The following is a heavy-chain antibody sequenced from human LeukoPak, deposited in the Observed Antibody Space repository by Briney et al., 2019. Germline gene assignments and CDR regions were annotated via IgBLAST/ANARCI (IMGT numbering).Heavy chain of an antibody. V-gene: IGHV1-8*01. CDR3: TRGGTIYDTILEDPFDI. CDR2: MNPNSGNT. J-gene: IGHJ3*02. Sequence: ASVTVSCKASGYTFSSYDINWVRQAPGQGLEWMGWMNPNSGNTGYAQELQGRVATTRDTSISTAYMELSSLISDDTAVYYCTRGGTIYDTILEDPFDIWGQGTMVTVSS. CDR1: GYTFSSYD. D-gene: IGHD3-22*01.